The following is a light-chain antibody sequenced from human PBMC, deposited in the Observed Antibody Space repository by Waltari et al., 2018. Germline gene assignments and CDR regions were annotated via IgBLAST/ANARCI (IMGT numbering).Light chain of an antibody. CDR3: HQYGSSPRT. Sequence: EIVLTQSPGTLSLSPGERATLSCGASQSVTSSSLAWYQQNPGKAPRLLMYDASNRAAGIPDRFSGSGSGTDFTLIISRLEPEDFAVYYCHQYGSSPRTFGQGTKVEIK. J-gene: IGKJ1*01. CDR2: DAS. V-gene: IGKV3-20*01. CDR1: QSVTSSS.